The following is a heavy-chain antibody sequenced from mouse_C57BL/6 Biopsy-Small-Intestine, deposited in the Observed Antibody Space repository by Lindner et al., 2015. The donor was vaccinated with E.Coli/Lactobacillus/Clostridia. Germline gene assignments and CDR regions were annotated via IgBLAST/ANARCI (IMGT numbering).Heavy chain of an antibody. V-gene: IGHV1-4*01. Sequence: SVKVSCKASGGAFNSYTFNWVRQAPGQGLEWMGRIIPTLGLSNYAQRFQDRVTITADKSTTTAFMQLSSLRSEDTAVYFRARAPMGVLPTQDYYFGMDVWGQGTTVTVSS. CDR2: IIPTLGLS. CDR1: GGAFNSYT. J-gene: IGHJ1*01. D-gene: IGHD2-1*01. CDR3: ARAPMGVLPTQDYYFGMDV.